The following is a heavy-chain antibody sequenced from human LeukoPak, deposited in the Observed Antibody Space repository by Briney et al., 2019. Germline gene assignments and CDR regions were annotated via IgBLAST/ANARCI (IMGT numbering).Heavy chain of an antibody. CDR1: GGSFSGYH. CDR3: ARVFTSRMGGYFQH. CDR2: INHSGST. Sequence: SETLSLTCAVYGGSFSGYHWSWIRQPPGKGLEWIGEINHSGSTNYNPSLKSRVTISVDTSKNQFSLKLSSVTAADTAVYYCARVFTSRMGGYFQHWGQGTLVTVSS. J-gene: IGHJ1*01. V-gene: IGHV4-34*01. D-gene: IGHD2-2*01.